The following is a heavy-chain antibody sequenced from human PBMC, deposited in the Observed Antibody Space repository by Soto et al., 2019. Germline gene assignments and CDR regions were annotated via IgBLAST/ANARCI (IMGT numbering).Heavy chain of an antibody. CDR1: GASISSGNYH. V-gene: IGHV4-31*03. J-gene: IGHJ4*02. Sequence: QVQLQESGPGLVKPSQTLSLTCTVSGASISSGNYHWTWVRQHPGKGLEWIGYIHYSGTTYYNPSLKSRVYISVDTSNNHFSLILSSVTAADTAVYYCARATTRYCDYWGQGTLVTVSS. CDR2: IHYSGTT. D-gene: IGHD2-15*01. CDR3: ARATTRYCDY.